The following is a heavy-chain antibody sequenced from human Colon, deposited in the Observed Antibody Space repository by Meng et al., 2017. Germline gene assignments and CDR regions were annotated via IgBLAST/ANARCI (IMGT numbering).Heavy chain of an antibody. CDR1: GFTFSSYE. Sequence: GESLKISCAASGFTFSSYEMNWVRQAPGKGLEWVSYISSSGSTIYYADSVKGRFTISRDNAKNSLYLQMNSLRAEDTAVYYCARARSTYYYYGMDAWGQGTTVTVSS. J-gene: IGHJ6*02. V-gene: IGHV3-48*03. CDR3: ARARSTYYYYGMDA. D-gene: IGHD1-26*01. CDR2: ISSSGSTI.